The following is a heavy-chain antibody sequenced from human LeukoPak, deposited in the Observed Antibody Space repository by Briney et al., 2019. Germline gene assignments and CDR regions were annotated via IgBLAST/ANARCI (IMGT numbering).Heavy chain of an antibody. CDR3: ARGPPDYDSSGYYYYFDY. CDR1: GYTLTNND. V-gene: IGHV1-2*04. J-gene: IGHJ4*02. Sequence: ASVKVSCKASGYTLTNNDIHWVRQATGQGLEWMGWINPNSGGTNYAQKFQGWVTMTRDTSISTAYMELSRLRSDDTAVYYCARGPPDYDSSGYYYYFDYWGQGTLVTVSS. D-gene: IGHD3-22*01. CDR2: INPNSGGT.